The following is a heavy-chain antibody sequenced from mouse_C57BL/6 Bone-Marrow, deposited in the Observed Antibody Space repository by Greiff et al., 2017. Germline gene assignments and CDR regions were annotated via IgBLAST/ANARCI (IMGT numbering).Heavy chain of an antibody. CDR2: INPSSGYT. V-gene: IGHV1-4*01. CDR1: GYTFTSYT. Sequence: VQLKQPGAELARPGASVKMSCKASGYTFTSYTMHWVKQRPGQGLEWIGYINPSSGYTKYNQKFKDKATLTADKSSSTAYMQLSSLTSEDSAVYYCARKVATDYWGQGTTLTVSS. D-gene: IGHD1-1*02. J-gene: IGHJ2*01. CDR3: ARKVATDY.